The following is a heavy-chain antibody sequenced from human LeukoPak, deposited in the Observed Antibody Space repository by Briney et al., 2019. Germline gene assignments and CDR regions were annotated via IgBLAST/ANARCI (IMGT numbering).Heavy chain of an antibody. CDR3: ARQPTWAFPNFAY. Sequence: GGSLRLSCAASGFTFSSYAMSWVRQARGKGLEWVSLINDSGGSTYYADSVKGRFTITRDNSKNTLYLQMNGLRAEDTAVYYCARQPTWAFPNFAYWGQGTLVTVSS. D-gene: IGHD1-26*01. CDR1: GFTFSSYA. V-gene: IGHV3-23*01. CDR2: INDSGGST. J-gene: IGHJ4*02.